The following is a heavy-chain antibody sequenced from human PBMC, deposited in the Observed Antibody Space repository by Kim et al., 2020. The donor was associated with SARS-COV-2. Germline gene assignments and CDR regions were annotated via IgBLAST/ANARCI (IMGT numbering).Heavy chain of an antibody. CDR3: VRDMATFAVTGTRSDY. CDR2: ISSSSSYI. CDR1: GFTFGSHS. V-gene: IGHV3-21*01. Sequence: GGSLRLSCAASGFTFGSHSMQWVRQAPGKGLEWVSSISSSSSYIYYADSVKGRFTISRDNAKNSLYLQMNRLRAEDTAVYYCVRDMATFAVTGTRSDYWG. D-gene: IGHD1-7*01. J-gene: IGHJ4*01.